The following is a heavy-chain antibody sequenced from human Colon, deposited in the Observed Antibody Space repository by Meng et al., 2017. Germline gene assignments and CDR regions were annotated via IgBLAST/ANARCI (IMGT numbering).Heavy chain of an antibody. CDR2: TYYRSKYYN. J-gene: IGHJ4*02. D-gene: IGHD3-10*02. V-gene: IGHV6-1*01. CDR3: ARDWGDVRGGFDF. Sequence: QVQVHQSGPRLVKPSPTLSFTCAISGDSVSCNSAAWNWIRQSPSGGLEWLGRTYYRSKYYNDYALSVKSRITINPDTSKNQFSLQLNSVTPEDTAIYYCARDWGDVRGGFDFWGQGTLVTVSS. CDR1: GDSVSCNSAA.